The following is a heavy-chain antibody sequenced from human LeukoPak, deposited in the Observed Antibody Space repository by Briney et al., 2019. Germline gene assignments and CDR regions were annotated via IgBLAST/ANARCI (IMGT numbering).Heavy chain of an antibody. CDR1: GFTFRDYG. V-gene: IGHV3-23*01. CDR2: LTGSGGTT. D-gene: IGHD6-25*01. Sequence: GGSLRLSCAASGFTFRDYGMSWVRQAPGKGLEWVSALTGSGGTTYYADPVKGRFTISRDNAKNTLYLQMNSLRAEDTAVYYCARRSAAKDAFDIWGQGTMVTVSS. CDR3: ARRSAAKDAFDI. J-gene: IGHJ3*02.